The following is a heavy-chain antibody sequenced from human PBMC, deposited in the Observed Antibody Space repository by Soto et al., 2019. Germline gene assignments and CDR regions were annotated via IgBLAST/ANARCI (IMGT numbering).Heavy chain of an antibody. J-gene: IGHJ4*02. CDR3: ARQERSVDSSGWTFDY. CDR2: INAGNGNT. V-gene: IGHV1-3*01. CDR1: GYTFTSYA. D-gene: IGHD6-19*01. Sequence: ASVKVSCKASGYTFTSYAMHWVRQAPGQRLEWMGWINAGNGNTKYSQKFQGRVTITRDTSASTAYMELSSLRSEDTAVYYCARQERSVDSSGWTFDYWGQGTLVTVSS.